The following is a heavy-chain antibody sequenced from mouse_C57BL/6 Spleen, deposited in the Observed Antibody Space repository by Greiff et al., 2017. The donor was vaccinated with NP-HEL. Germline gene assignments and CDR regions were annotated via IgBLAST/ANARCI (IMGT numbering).Heavy chain of an antibody. D-gene: IGHD4-1*01. J-gene: IGHJ4*01. CDR2: IDPSDSYT. Sequence: QVQLKQPGAELVRPGTSVKLSCKASGYTFTSYWMHWVKQRPGQGLEWIGVIDPSDSYTNYNQKFKGKATLTVDTSSSTAYMQLSSLTSEDSAVYYCARGLGRKDYAMDYWGQGTSVTVSS. CDR1: GYTFTSYW. V-gene: IGHV1-59*01. CDR3: ARGLGRKDYAMDY.